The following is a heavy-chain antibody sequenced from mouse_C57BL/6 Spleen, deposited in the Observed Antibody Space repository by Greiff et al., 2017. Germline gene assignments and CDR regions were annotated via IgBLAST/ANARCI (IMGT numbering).Heavy chain of an antibody. V-gene: IGHV1-69*01. Sequence: QVQLQQPGAELVMPGASVKLPCKASGYTFTSYWMHWVKQRPGQGLEWIGEIDPSDSYTNYNQKFKGKSTLTVDKSSSTAYMQLSSLTSEDSAVYYCARGRWLPSYAMDYWGQGTSVTVSS. CDR3: ARGRWLPSYAMDY. CDR2: IDPSDSYT. CDR1: GYTFTSYW. D-gene: IGHD2-2*01. J-gene: IGHJ4*01.